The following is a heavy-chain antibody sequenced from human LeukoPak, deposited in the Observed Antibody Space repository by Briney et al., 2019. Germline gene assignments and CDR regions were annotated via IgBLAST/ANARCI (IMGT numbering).Heavy chain of an antibody. CDR3: ARASVAGATFDAFDI. V-gene: IGHV1-18*01. J-gene: IGHJ3*02. D-gene: IGHD6-19*01. Sequence: KLQSRVTMTTDTSTSTAYMELRSLRSDDTAVYYCARASVAGATFDAFDIWGQGTMVTVSS.